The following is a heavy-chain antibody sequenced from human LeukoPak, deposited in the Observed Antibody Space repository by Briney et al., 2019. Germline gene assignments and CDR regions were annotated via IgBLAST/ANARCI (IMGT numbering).Heavy chain of an antibody. J-gene: IGHJ4*02. CDR3: AQLVGATMTSDY. D-gene: IGHD1-26*01. CDR1: GFTFSTYV. Sequence: GGSLRLSCAASGFTFSTYVMTWVRQAPGKGLEWVSSISISGDATYYADSVKGRFTISRDNSKNTLYLQMNSLRGEDTAFYYCAQLVGATMTSDYWGQGTLVTVSS. V-gene: IGHV3-23*01. CDR2: ISISGDAT.